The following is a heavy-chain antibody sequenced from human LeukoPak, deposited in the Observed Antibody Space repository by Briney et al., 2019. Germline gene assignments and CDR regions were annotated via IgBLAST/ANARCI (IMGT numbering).Heavy chain of an antibody. V-gene: IGHV1-69*04. D-gene: IGHD5-24*01. CDR1: GGTFSSYA. J-gene: IGHJ6*02. CDR2: IIPILGIA. Sequence: ASVKVSCKASGGTFSSYAISWVRQAPGQGVEGRGRIIPILGIANYAKKFQGRVTITADKSPSTAYMELSSLRSEDTAVYYCARDIVEMATILYYYYGMDVWGQGTTVTVSS. CDR3: ARDIVEMATILYYYYGMDV.